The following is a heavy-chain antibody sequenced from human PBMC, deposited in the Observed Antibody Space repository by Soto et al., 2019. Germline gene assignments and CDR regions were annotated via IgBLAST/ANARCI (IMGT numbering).Heavy chain of an antibody. D-gene: IGHD3-3*01. V-gene: IGHV1-69*01. CDR3: AISPIWSGYVQAYSYYYYYGMDV. CDR2: IIPIFGTA. J-gene: IGHJ6*02. Sequence: QVQLVQSGAEVKKPGSSVKVSCKASGGTFSSYAISWVRQAPGQGLEWMGGIIPIFGTANYAQKFQGRVTITAADSTSTAYMELSSLRSEDTVVYYCAISPIWSGYVQAYSYYYYYGMDVWGPGTTVTVSS. CDR1: GGTFSSYA.